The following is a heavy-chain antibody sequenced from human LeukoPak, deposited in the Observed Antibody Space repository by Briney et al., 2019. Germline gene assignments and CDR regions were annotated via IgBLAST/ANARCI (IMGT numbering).Heavy chain of an antibody. D-gene: IGHD5-12*01. CDR1: GFTFSSYG. J-gene: IGHJ4*02. V-gene: IGHV3-7*01. CDR2: IKQDGSEK. Sequence: GGSLRLSCAASGFTFSSYGMSWVRQAPGKGLEWVANIKQDGSEKYYVDSVKGRFTISRDDAKNSLYLQMNSLRAEDTAVYYCARSRGSTRPYYFDYWGQGTLVTVSS. CDR3: ARSRGSTRPYYFDY.